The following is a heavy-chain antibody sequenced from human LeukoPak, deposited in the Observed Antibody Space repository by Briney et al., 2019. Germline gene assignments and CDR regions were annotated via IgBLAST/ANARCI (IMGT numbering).Heavy chain of an antibody. J-gene: IGHJ4*02. CDR2: IIPIFGTA. V-gene: IGHV1-69*05. Sequence: SVKVSCKASGGTFGSYAISWVRQAPGQGLEWMGGIIPIFGTANYAQKFQGRVTITTDESTSTAYMELSSLRSEDTAVYYCASRGSWGGNYFDYWGQGTLVTVSP. CDR3: ASRGSWGGNYFDY. D-gene: IGHD1-26*01. CDR1: GGTFGSYA.